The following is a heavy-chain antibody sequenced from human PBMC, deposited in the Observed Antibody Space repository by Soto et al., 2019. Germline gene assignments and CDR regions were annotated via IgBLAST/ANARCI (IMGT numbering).Heavy chain of an antibody. CDR1: GFSFGSSW. D-gene: IGHD6-13*01. Sequence: EVQLVESGGDLVQPGGSLRLSCAASGFSFGSSWMTWVRQAPGKGLEWVANIKKDGSTINYLDSVRGRFTVSRDNAKNSLYLEMNSLRAEDTALYYCARDVSPASSSLYLDAFDMWGQGTMVTVSS. V-gene: IGHV3-7*05. J-gene: IGHJ3*02. CDR3: ARDVSPASSSLYLDAFDM. CDR2: IKKDGSTI.